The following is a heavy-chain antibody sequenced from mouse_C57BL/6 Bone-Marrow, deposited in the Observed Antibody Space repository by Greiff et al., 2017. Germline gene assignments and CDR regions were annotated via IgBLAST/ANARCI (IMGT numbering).Heavy chain of an antibody. Sequence: VQLQQSGPELVKPGASVKIPCKASGYTFTDYNMDWVKQSHGKSLEWIGDINPNNGGTIYNQKFKGKATLTVDKSSSTAYMELRSLTSEDTAVYYCARSNVTTVVASFDYWGQGTTLTVSS. CDR3: ARSNVTTVVASFDY. V-gene: IGHV1-18*01. CDR1: GYTFTDYN. CDR2: INPNNGGT. J-gene: IGHJ2*01. D-gene: IGHD1-1*01.